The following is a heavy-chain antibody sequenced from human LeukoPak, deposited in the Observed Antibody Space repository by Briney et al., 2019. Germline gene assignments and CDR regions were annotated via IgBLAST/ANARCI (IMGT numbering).Heavy chain of an antibody. CDR1: GFTFSSNS. CDR2: IPHSSTHM. D-gene: IGHD6-6*01. CDR3: AREYNRSLHLSD. V-gene: IGHV3-21*01. Sequence: PGGSLRLSCTTSGFTFSSNSRNSVRQAPGKGLERVSSIPHSSTHMFYADSVKGRFTISRDNAKNSLYLEMDSLRAEDTGIYYCAREYNRSLHLSDWGQGTLVTVSS. J-gene: IGHJ4*02.